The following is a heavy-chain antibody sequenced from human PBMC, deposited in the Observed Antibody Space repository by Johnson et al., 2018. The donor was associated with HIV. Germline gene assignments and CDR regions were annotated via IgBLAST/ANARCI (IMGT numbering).Heavy chain of an antibody. CDR1: GFTFSSYG. J-gene: IGHJ3*02. CDR3: AKSGSYYDSSAYHDAFDM. V-gene: IGHV3-30*02. CDR2: IRYDGSDK. Sequence: QVQLVESRGGVVQPGGSLRLSCAASGFTFSSYGMHWVRQAPGKGLEWVSFIRYDGSDKYYADSVKGRLTIPRDNSKNTLYLQMNSLRPEDTAVYYCAKSGSYYDSSAYHDAFDMWGQGTMVTVSS. D-gene: IGHD3-22*01.